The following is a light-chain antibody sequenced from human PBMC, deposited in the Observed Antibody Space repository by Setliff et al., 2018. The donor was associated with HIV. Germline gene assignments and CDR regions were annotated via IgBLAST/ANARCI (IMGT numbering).Light chain of an antibody. V-gene: IGLV2-14*03. J-gene: IGLJ1*01. CDR3: SSYTTSSTYV. Sequence: QSALTQPASVSGSPGQSITISCTGTSSDIGSYNFVSGYQQHPGKAPKLMISDVTRRHSGVSDRFSGSKSGHTASLTISGLQAEDEADYYCSSYTTSSTYVFGTGTKV. CDR2: DVT. CDR1: SSDIGSYNF.